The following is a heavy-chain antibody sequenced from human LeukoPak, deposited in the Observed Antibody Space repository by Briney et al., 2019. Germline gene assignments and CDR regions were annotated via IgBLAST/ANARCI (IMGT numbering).Heavy chain of an antibody. V-gene: IGHV3-23*01. J-gene: IGHJ5*02. D-gene: IGHD3-22*01. Sequence: GGSLRLSCAASGFTFSSYAMSWVRQAPGKGLEWVSAISGSGGSTYYADSVKGRFTMSRDNCKNTLYLQMNSLSAEHTAVYYCAKDLSYYDTLPSRFDPWGQGTLVTVSS. CDR3: AKDLSYYDTLPSRFDP. CDR1: GFTFSSYA. CDR2: ISGSGGST.